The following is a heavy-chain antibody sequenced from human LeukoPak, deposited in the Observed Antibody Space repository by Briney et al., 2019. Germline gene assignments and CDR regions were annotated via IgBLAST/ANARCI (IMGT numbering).Heavy chain of an antibody. J-gene: IGHJ4*02. V-gene: IGHV4-59*01. D-gene: IGHD6-19*01. CDR3: AREYRSGFDY. Sequence: KPSETLSLTCTVSGGSNSLYYWSWIRQPPGKGLEWIGYISYSGSANYNPSLKSRVTISVDTSKNQFSLNLSSVTAADTAVYYCAREYRSGFDYWGQGTLVTVSS. CDR2: ISYSGSA. CDR1: GGSNSLYY.